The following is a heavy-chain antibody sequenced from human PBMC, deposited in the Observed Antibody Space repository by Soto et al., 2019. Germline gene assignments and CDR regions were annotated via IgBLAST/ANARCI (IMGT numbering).Heavy chain of an antibody. CDR3: ASGTIGALYYYYGMAV. CDR1: GYTFTIYG. V-gene: IGHV1-18*01. J-gene: IGHJ6*02. D-gene: IGHD6-6*01. Sequence: ASLKVSCKSSGYTFTIYGISWVRQAPGQGLEWMGWISAYNGNTNYAQKLQGRVTMTTDTSTSTAYMELRSLRSDDTAVYYCASGTIGALYYYYGMAVWGQGTTVTVS. CDR2: ISAYNGNT.